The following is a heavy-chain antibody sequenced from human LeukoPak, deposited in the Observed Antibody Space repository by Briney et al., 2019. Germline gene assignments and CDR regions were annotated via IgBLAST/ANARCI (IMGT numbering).Heavy chain of an antibody. D-gene: IGHD6-13*01. CDR1: GGTFSSYA. J-gene: IGHJ4*02. CDR2: IIPILGIA. CDR3: ARARSSSWYFDY. V-gene: IGHV1-69*04. Sequence: SVKVSCKASGGTFSSYAISWVRQAPGQGLEWMGRIIPILGIANYAQKFQGRVTITADKSTSTAYMELSSLRSEDTAVYYCARARSSSWYFDYWGQGTLVTVSS.